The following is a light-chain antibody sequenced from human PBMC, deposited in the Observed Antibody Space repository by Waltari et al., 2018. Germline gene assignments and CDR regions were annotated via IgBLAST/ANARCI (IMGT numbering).Light chain of an antibody. J-gene: IGLJ3*02. CDR3: GSFAGSINWV. Sequence: QSALTQPPSASGSPGQSVTISCTGTSSYVGDYDSVSWYQQPPGKAPKLSIYEVSKRLSGVPDRFSGSKSGNTASLTVSGLQAEDEADYYCGSFAGSINWVFGGGTKLTVL. V-gene: IGLV2-8*01. CDR1: SSYVGDYDS. CDR2: EVS.